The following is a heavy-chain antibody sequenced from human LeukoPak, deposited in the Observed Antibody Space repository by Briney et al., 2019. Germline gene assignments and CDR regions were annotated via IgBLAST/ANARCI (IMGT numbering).Heavy chain of an antibody. CDR1: GGSINSYY. CDR2: IYYSGST. Sequence: SETLSLTCTVSGGSINSYYWTWIRQPPGKGLEWIGYIYYSGSTNYNPSLKSRVTISVDTSKNQFSLTLSPVTAADTAVYYCARGRSNSDYWGQGTLVTVSS. J-gene: IGHJ4*02. D-gene: IGHD3/OR15-3a*01. CDR3: ARGRSNSDY. V-gene: IGHV4-59*01.